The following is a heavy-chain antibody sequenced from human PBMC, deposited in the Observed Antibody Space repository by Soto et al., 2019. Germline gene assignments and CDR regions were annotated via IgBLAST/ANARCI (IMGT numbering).Heavy chain of an antibody. CDR1: GFTFDDYA. CDR3: AKDLDHPWFDP. J-gene: IGHJ5*02. Sequence: PGGSLRLSCAASGFTFDDYAMHWVRQAPGKGLEWVSGISWNSGSIGYADSVKGRFTISRDNSKNTLYLQMNSLRAEDTAVYYCAKDLDHPWFDPWGQETLVTVSS. V-gene: IGHV3-9*01. CDR2: ISWNSGSI.